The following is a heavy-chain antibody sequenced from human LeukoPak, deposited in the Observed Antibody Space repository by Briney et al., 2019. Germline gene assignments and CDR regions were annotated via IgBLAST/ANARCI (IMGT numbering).Heavy chain of an antibody. CDR2: IYYSGST. CDR3: ARDYLRYFGY. J-gene: IGHJ4*02. V-gene: IGHV4-39*01. Sequence: SETLSLTCTVSGGSISSSSYYWGWIRQPPGKGLEWIGSIYYSGSTYYNPSLKSRVTISVDTSKNQFSLKLSSVTAADTAVYYCARDYLRYFGYWGQGTLVTVSS. D-gene: IGHD4-11*01. CDR1: GGSISSSSYY.